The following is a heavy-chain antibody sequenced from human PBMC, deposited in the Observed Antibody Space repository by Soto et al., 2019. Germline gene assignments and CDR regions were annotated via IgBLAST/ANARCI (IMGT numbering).Heavy chain of an antibody. V-gene: IGHV3-33*06. CDR1: RFTLSSYG. CDR3: AKGKGVGANPDGANY. D-gene: IGHD1-26*01. CDR2: IWGSGGNT. J-gene: IGHJ4*02. Sequence: GRSLRLSWAAARFTLSSYGMHWVRQAPGKGLEWVAGIWGSGGNTHYADSVKGRFTISRDNSKNMLYLQMNSLRVEDTAVYFCAKGKGVGANPDGANYWGQGTLVTVSS.